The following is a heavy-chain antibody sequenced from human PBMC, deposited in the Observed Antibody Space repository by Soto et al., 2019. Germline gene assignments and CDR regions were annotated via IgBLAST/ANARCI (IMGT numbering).Heavy chain of an antibody. V-gene: IGHV3-11*06. D-gene: IGHD6-6*01. CDR3: AREPEYSSSSDFDY. J-gene: IGHJ4*02. Sequence: PGVSLRLSCAASGFTFSYYYMSWIRQAPGKGLEWVSYISSSSSYTNYADSVKGRFTISRDNAKNSLYLQMNSLRAEDTAVYYCAREPEYSSSSDFDYWGQGTLVTVSS. CDR1: GFTFSYYY. CDR2: ISSSSSYT.